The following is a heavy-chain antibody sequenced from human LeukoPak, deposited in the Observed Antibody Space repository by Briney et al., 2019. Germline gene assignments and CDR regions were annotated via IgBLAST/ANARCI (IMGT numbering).Heavy chain of an antibody. D-gene: IGHD4-23*01. V-gene: IGHV3-21*01. CDR3: ARDYGGKNWFDP. J-gene: IGHJ5*02. Sequence: GGSLRLSCAASGFTFSDYSMNWVRQAPGKGLEWVSSISSSSSYIYYADSVKGRFTISRDNAKITLYLQMNSLRAEDTAVYYCARDYGGKNWFDPWGQGTLVTVSS. CDR2: ISSSSSYI. CDR1: GFTFSDYS.